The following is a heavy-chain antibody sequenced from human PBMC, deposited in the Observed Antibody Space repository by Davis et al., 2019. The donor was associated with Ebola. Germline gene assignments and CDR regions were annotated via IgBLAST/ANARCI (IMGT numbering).Heavy chain of an antibody. CDR2: ISQTGDNI. CDR3: LGDPNWAFGY. D-gene: IGHD7-27*01. Sequence: PGGSLRLSCVASGFPFTNYGMQWVRQAPGKGLEWVSYISQTGDNIHYADSVKGRFTISRDNAKKSLYLQMNSLRVEDTAVYYCLGDPNWAFGYWGQGALVTVSS. V-gene: IGHV3-21*04. CDR1: GFPFTNYG. J-gene: IGHJ4*02.